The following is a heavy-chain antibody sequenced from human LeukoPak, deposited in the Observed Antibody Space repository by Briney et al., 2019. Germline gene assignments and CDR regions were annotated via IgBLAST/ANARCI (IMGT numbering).Heavy chain of an antibody. J-gene: IGHJ4*02. CDR2: IKTDGSEK. CDR1: GFTFNSFW. Sequence: PGGSLRLSCAASGFTFNSFWMRWVRQAPGKGPEWVANIKTDGSEKYYVDSVRGRFTISRDNAKNSLYLQMNSLRAEDTALYYCAREAYWGQGTLVTVSS. CDR3: AREAY. V-gene: IGHV3-7*05.